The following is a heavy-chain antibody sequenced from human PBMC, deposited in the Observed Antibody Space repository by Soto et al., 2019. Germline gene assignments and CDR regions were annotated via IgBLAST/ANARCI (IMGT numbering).Heavy chain of an antibody. CDR2: IYHSGST. CDR3: ASRWGEGRVDY. V-gene: IGHV4-4*02. D-gene: IGHD3-10*01. J-gene: IGHJ4*02. CDR1: GGSISSSNW. Sequence: QVQLQESGPGLVKPSGTLSLTCAVSGGSISSSNWWSWVRQPPGKGLQWIGEIYHSGSTNYIPSLKSRVTISVDKSRIQFSLKLSAVTAADTAVYYCASRWGEGRVDYWGQGILVTVSS.